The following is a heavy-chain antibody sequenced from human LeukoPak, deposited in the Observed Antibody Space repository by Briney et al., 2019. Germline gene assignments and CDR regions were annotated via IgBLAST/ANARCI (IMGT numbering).Heavy chain of an antibody. D-gene: IGHD2-15*01. V-gene: IGHV3-23*01. CDR2: FGGSGDST. CDR3: AKGKDRGCSGGTCDREYYFDS. Sequence: GGSLRLSPAASGFTFNHYAMSFGREAPGTRLEWVSAFGGSGDSTYYADSVQCRFTISRENSQNTLYLQMNSLRDEDTAIYFCAKGKDRGCSGGTCDREYYFDSWGQGTLVTVSS. J-gene: IGHJ4*02. CDR1: GFTFNHYA.